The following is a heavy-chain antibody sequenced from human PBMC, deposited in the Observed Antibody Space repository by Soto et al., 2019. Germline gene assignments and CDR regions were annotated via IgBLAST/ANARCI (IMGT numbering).Heavy chain of an antibody. Sequence: TVSLTCSVSGDAVSTNGYYWSWIRQHPGQGLEWIGYMYFTGSTYYNPSLKSRATMSLDSAKNQFSLEVTSVTAADTAVFYCARGATDISCPDYWGHGILVTVSS. CDR3: ARGATDISCPDY. CDR2: MYFTGST. J-gene: IGHJ4*01. D-gene: IGHD2-21*02. V-gene: IGHV4-31*03. CDR1: GDAVSTNGYY.